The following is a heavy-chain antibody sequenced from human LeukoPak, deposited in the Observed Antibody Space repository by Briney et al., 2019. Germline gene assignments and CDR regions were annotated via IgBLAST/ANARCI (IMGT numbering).Heavy chain of an antibody. J-gene: IGHJ4*02. CDR3: ARDLSTSYYYDSSAWDY. Sequence: SETLSLTCAVSGYSISSGYYWGWIRXPPXKGLEWIGSIYHSGSTYYNPSLKSRVTISVDTSKNQFSLKLSSVTAADTAVYYCARDLSTSYYYDSSAWDYWGQGTLVTVSS. V-gene: IGHV4-38-2*02. D-gene: IGHD3-22*01. CDR1: GYSISSGYY. CDR2: IYHSGST.